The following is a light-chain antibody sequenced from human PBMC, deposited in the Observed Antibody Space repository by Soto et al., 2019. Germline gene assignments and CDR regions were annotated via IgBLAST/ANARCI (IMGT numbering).Light chain of an antibody. CDR3: LQDYSYPRT. V-gene: IGKV1-6*01. Sequence: AIQMTQSPSSLSASVGDRVIITCRASQGIRNDLGWYQEKPGKAPKLLIYASSPLQTGVPSRFSGSGSGTDFTLTISSLQPEDFAAYYCLQDYSYPRTFGQGTKVEIK. J-gene: IGKJ1*01. CDR2: ASS. CDR1: QGIRND.